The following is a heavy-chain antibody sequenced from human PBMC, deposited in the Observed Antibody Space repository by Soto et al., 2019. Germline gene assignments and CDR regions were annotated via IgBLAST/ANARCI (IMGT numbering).Heavy chain of an antibody. D-gene: IGHD4-17*01. CDR2: IWYDGSNK. V-gene: IGHV3-33*01. CDR3: ARYRTTAYHSDYYYGMGV. Sequence: GGSLRLSCAASGFTFSSYGMHWVRQAPGKGLEWVAVIWYDGSNKYYADSVKGRFTISRDNSKNTLYLQMNSLRAEDTAVYYCARYRTTAYHSDYYYGMGVWGQGTTVTVSS. CDR1: GFTFSSYG. J-gene: IGHJ6*02.